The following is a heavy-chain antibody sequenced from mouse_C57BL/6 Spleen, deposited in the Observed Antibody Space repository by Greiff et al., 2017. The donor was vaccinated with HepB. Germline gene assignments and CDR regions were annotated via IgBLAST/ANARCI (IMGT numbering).Heavy chain of an antibody. CDR2: ISSGGDYI. J-gene: IGHJ2*01. D-gene: IGHD1-1*01. Sequence: EVQLVESGEGLVKPGGSLKLSCAASGFTFSSYAMSWVRQTPEKRLEWVAYISSGGDYIYYADTVKGRFTISRDNARNTLYLQMSSLKSEDTAMYYCTRAPYYYGSSYTYFDYWGQGTTLTVSS. CDR1: GFTFSSYA. CDR3: TRAPYYYGSSYTYFDY. V-gene: IGHV5-9-1*02.